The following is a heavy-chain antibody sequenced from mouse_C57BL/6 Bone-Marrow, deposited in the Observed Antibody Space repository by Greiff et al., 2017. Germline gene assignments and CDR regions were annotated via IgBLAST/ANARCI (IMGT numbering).Heavy chain of an antibody. CDR1: GYSFTSYY. CDR2: IYPGSGNT. J-gene: IGHJ3*01. Sequence: QVQLQQSGPELVKPGASVKISCKASGYSFTSYYIHWVKQRPGQGLEWIGWIYPGSGNTKYNEKFKGKATLTADTSSSTAYMQLSSLTSEDSAVYYCALLSTMVTTGGFAYWGQGTLVTVSA. V-gene: IGHV1-66*01. D-gene: IGHD2-1*01. CDR3: ALLSTMVTTGGFAY.